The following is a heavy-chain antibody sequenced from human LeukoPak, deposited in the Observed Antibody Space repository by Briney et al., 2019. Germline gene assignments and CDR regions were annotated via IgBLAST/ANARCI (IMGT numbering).Heavy chain of an antibody. J-gene: IGHJ4*02. CDR1: GFTFSNYG. Sequence: GGCLRLSCAASGFTFSNYGMHWVRQAPGKGLEWVAFIHYDGSDKYYADSVKGRFTISRDNSKNTLHLQMNSLSPEDMAVYYCTKSYIYGFDYWGQGTLVTVSS. CDR3: TKSYIYGFDY. D-gene: IGHD5-18*01. V-gene: IGHV3-30*02. CDR2: IHYDGSDK.